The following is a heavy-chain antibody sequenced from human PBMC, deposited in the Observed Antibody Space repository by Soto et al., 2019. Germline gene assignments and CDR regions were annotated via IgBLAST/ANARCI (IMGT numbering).Heavy chain of an antibody. Sequence: QVQLVQSGAEEMKPGASVKVSCKASGYTLTRYSIHWVRQAPGQWLEWMGWINAGNGNTKFSQKFQGRVTITRDTSASTAYMELRGLRSEDTAVYYCAILGTYYFDNSDNYFDFWGQGTLVTVSS. J-gene: IGHJ4*02. CDR3: AILGTYYFDNSDNYFDF. D-gene: IGHD3-22*01. CDR2: INAGNGNT. CDR1: GYTLTRYS. V-gene: IGHV1-3*05.